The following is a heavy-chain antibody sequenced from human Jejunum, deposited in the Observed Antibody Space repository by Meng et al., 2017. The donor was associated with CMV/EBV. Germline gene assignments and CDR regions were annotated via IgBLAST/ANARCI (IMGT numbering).Heavy chain of an antibody. D-gene: IGHD6-13*01. CDR3: ARGTGSGSWLIDS. V-gene: IGHV3-30*04. CDR2: IPFDGNNE. J-gene: IGHJ4*02. CDR1: GVTFSGYA. Sequence: SGVTFSGYAMHWVRQAPGKGLEWVAVIPFDGNNEHYADSVKGRFTISRDNSKNTLYLQVNSLRPEDTGVYYCARGTGSGSWLIDSWGQGTLVTVSS.